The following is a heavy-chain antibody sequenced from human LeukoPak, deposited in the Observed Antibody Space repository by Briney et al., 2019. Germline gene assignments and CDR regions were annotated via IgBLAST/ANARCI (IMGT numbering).Heavy chain of an antibody. V-gene: IGHV1-69*13. CDR2: IIPIFGTA. CDR1: GGTFSSYA. CDR3: ASRDSVGGDPAPFDY. Sequence: SVKVSCKASGGTFSSYAISWVRQAPGQGLEWMGGIIPIFGTANYAQKFQGRVTITADESTSTAYMELSSLRSEDTAVYYCASRDSVGGDPAPFDYWGQGTLVTVSS. D-gene: IGHD2-21*01. J-gene: IGHJ4*02.